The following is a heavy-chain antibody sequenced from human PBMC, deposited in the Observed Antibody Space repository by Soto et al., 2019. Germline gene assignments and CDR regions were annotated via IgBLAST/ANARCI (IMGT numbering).Heavy chain of an antibody. CDR3: ARLRITMISDALDI. D-gene: IGHD3-22*01. J-gene: IGHJ3*02. Sequence: ASVKVSCQASGYTFTSYYMHWVRQAPGQGLEWMGIINPSGGSTSYAQKFQGRVTMTRDTSTSTVYMELSSLRSEATAVYYCARLRITMISDALDICHQGTMVTASS. V-gene: IGHV1-46*01. CDR2: INPSGGST. CDR1: GYTFTSYY.